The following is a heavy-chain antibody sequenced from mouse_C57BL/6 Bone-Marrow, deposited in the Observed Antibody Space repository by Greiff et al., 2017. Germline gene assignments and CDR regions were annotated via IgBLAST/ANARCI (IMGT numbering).Heavy chain of an antibody. D-gene: IGHD6-1*01. Sequence: EVQLQQPGPVLVKPGASVKMSCKASGYTFTDYYMHWVKQSHGQSLEWIGVINPYNGGTSYKQKFKGKATLTVDKSYITAYMELNSLTAEDSAVYYCTNILQYALCAYWGQGTLVTVSA. CDR2: INPYNGGT. J-gene: IGHJ3*01. CDR1: GYTFTDYY. CDR3: TNILQYALCAY. V-gene: IGHV1-19*01.